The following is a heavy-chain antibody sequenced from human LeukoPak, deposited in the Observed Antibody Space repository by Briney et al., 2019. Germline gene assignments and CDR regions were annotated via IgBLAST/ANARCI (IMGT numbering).Heavy chain of an antibody. CDR1: GFTFSSYA. CDR3: AKDLPAVAYLHGAFDF. V-gene: IGHV3-23*01. CDR2: ISGSGEST. Sequence: PGGSLRLSCAASGFTFSSYAMSWVRQAPGKGLEWVSAISGSGESTFYADSVKGRFTISRDNSKNSLYLQMNSLRAGDTALYYCAKDLPAVAYLHGAFDFWGQGTMVTVSS. D-gene: IGHD6-19*01. J-gene: IGHJ3*01.